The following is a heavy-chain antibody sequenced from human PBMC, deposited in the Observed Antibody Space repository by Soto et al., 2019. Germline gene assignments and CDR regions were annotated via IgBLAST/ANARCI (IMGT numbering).Heavy chain of an antibody. CDR2: VKNNGGAT. D-gene: IGHD2-21*01. CDR3: AADLGPAYDSNNWFDP. CDR1: GFIFSHAW. J-gene: IGHJ5*02. V-gene: IGHV3-15*07. Sequence: EVQLVESGVDLVEPGGSLRLSCAASGFIFSHAWFHWVRQPPGKGLELVGRVKNNGGATDYAASVKGRFTISRDDSKDTVYLQMSSLRTEDTAIYYCAADLGPAYDSNNWFDPWGQGTLVTVSS.